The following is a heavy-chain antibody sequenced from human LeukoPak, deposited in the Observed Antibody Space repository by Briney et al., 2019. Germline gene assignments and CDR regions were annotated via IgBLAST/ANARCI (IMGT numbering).Heavy chain of an antibody. Sequence: GGSLRLSCAASGFTFSSYAMSWVRQAPGKGLERVSAISGSGGSTYYADSVKGRFTISRDNSKNTLYLQMNSLRAEDTAVYYCAKEFESYGSGTHFDYWGQGTLVTVSS. CDR1: GFTFSSYA. J-gene: IGHJ4*02. V-gene: IGHV3-23*01. D-gene: IGHD3-10*01. CDR3: AKEFESYGSGTHFDY. CDR2: ISGSGGST.